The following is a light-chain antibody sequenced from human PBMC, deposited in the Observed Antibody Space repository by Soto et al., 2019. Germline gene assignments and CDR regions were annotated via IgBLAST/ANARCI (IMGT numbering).Light chain of an antibody. CDR2: TAS. CDR3: QQANSFPLT. CDR1: QGISSL. V-gene: IGKV1-12*01. J-gene: IGKJ4*01. Sequence: DIQMTQSPSSVSASVGDRVTITCRASQGISSLLTWYQQKPGKAPNLLIHTASSLQSGVPSRFSGSGSGTDLTLTISSLQTEDFATYYRQQANSFPLTFGGGTKVEIK.